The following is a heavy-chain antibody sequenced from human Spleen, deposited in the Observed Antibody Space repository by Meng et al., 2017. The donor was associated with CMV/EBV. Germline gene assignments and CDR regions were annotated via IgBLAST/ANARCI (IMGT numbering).Heavy chain of an antibody. Sequence: GGSLRLSCAASTVIFSSYGMHWVRQAPGKGLEWVAFIRYDGSNKYYADSVKGRFTISRDNAKNSLYLQMNSLRAEDTGVYYCARDTGDYWGQGTLVTVSS. CDR1: TVIFSSYG. J-gene: IGHJ4*02. V-gene: IGHV3-30*02. CDR3: ARDTGDY. D-gene: IGHD3-10*01. CDR2: IRYDGSNK.